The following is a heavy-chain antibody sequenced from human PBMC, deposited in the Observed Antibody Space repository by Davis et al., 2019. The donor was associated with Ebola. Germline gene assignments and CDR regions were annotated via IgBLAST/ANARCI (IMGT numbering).Heavy chain of an antibody. V-gene: IGHV3-74*01. J-gene: IGHJ4*02. CDR2: INSDGSST. CDR1: GFTFSSYW. Sequence: GESLKISCAASGFTFSSYWMHWVRQAPGKGLVWVSRINSDGSSTSYADSVKGRFTISRDNAKNTLYLQMNSLRAEDTAVYYCASGSWVSGVGYWGQGTLVTVSS. D-gene: IGHD3-10*01. CDR3: ASGSWVSGVGY.